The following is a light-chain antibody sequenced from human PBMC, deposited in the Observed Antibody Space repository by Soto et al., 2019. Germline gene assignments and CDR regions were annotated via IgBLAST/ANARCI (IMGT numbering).Light chain of an antibody. CDR1: QSITSSY. V-gene: IGKV3-20*01. CDR2: GAS. Sequence: EIVVTQSPGTLSLSPGERATLSCRASQSITSSYLAWYHQRPGQTPRLLIYGASSRDTGIPDRVSGSVAGTDFTLTISRLEPEYFAVYYCQQYDNSIYTFGQRTKLELK. J-gene: IGKJ2*01. CDR3: QQYDNSIYT.